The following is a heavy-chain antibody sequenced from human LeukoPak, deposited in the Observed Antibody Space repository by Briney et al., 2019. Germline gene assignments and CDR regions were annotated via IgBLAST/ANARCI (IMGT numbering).Heavy chain of an antibody. CDR3: ARNLYDSSGSMGIYTFDN. Sequence: SETLSLTCTVSGGSIGSYYRSWIRQPPGKGLEWIGYIYYSGSTNCNPSLKSRVTISVDTSKNQFSLKLSSVTAADTAVYYCARNLYDSSGSMGIYTFDNWGQGTLVTVSS. D-gene: IGHD3-22*01. V-gene: IGHV4-59*01. CDR2: IYYSGST. J-gene: IGHJ4*02. CDR1: GGSIGSYY.